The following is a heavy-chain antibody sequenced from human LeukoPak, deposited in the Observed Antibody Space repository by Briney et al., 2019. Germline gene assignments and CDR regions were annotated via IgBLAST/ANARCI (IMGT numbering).Heavy chain of an antibody. CDR1: GGSNSTYY. CDR3: ARDGGKTSSDAFEI. V-gene: IGHV4-4*07. CDR2: IYTSGGT. D-gene: IGHD3-16*01. Sequence: SETLSLTCSVSGGSNSTYYWSWIRQPAGKGLEWIGRIYTSGGTNYNPSLKSRVTMSVDTSKNQFSLKLTSVTAADTAVYYCARDGGKTSSDAFEIWGQGTMVTVSS. J-gene: IGHJ3*02.